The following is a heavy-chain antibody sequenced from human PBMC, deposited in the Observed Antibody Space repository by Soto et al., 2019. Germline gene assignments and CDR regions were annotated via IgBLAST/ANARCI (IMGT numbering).Heavy chain of an antibody. CDR2: INHSGST. CDR1: GGSFSGYY. J-gene: IGHJ5*02. Sequence: QVQLQQWGAGLLKPSETLSLTCAVYGGSFSGYYWSWNRQPPGKGLEWIGEINHSGSTNYNPSLQSRVTISVDTSKNQFSLKLSSVTAADTAVYYCARGKRYYDSSGYYNWFDPWVQGTLVTVSS. D-gene: IGHD3-22*01. V-gene: IGHV4-34*01. CDR3: ARGKRYYDSSGYYNWFDP.